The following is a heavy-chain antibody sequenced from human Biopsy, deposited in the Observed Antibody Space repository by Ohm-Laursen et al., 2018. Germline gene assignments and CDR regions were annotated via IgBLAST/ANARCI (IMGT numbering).Heavy chain of an antibody. D-gene: IGHD1-26*01. J-gene: IGHJ2*01. Sequence: TLSLTCTVSGVSISVDGYYWAWIRQLPGKGLDWIGYIYHSGTTYYNPSLKSRLTMSVDTSKNEFSLRLRSVTAADTAVYYCARHAPSYSGSYWRYFDLWGRGSPVTVPS. CDR3: ARHAPSYSGSYWRYFDL. V-gene: IGHV4-31*03. CDR1: GVSISVDGYY. CDR2: IYHSGTT.